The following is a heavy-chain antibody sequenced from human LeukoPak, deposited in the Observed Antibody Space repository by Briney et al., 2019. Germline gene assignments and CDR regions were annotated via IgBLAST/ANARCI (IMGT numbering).Heavy chain of an antibody. CDR3: ARVGSSGDYYYYMDV. CDR1: GGSFSSYY. Sequence: PSETLSLTXAVYGGSFSSYYWSWIRQPPGKGLEWIGYIYYSGSTNYNPSLKSRVTISVDTSKNQFSLKLSSVTAADTAVYYCARVGSSGDYYYYMDVWGKGTTVTVSS. CDR2: IYYSGST. J-gene: IGHJ6*03. D-gene: IGHD6-6*01. V-gene: IGHV4-59*01.